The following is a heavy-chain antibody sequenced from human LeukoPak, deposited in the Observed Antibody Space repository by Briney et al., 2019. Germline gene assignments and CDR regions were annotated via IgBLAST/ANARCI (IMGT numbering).Heavy chain of an antibody. J-gene: IGHJ4*02. D-gene: IGHD2-2*01. Sequence: PGGSLRLSCAASGFTFSSYGMHWVRQAPGKGLEWVAVIWYDGSNKYYADSVKGRFTISRDNSKNTLYLQMNSLRAEDTAVHYCARDGTIVVVPAAAPDYWGQGTLVTVSS. CDR2: IWYDGSNK. CDR1: GFTFSSYG. CDR3: ARDGTIVVVPAAAPDY. V-gene: IGHV3-33*01.